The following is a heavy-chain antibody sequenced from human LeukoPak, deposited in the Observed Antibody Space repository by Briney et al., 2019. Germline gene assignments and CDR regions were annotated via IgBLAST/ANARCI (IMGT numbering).Heavy chain of an antibody. D-gene: IGHD7-27*01. CDR3: AKDGGLWVSAHWGDS. J-gene: IGHJ4*02. CDR2: LTDSGGTT. CDR1: GFAFSNYA. Sequence: GGSLRLSCVASGFAFSNYAMGWVRQAPGKRPEWVSSLTDSGGTTYYVDSVKGRFAISRDNSKNTLYLHMNSLRAEDTAVYYCAKDGGLWVSAHWGDSWGRGTLVTVSS. V-gene: IGHV3-23*01.